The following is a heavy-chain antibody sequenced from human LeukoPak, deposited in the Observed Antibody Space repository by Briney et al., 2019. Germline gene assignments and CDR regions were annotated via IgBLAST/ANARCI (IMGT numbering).Heavy chain of an antibody. CDR3: AKDTRYSNYAGGSFDI. Sequence: PGGSLRLSCAASGFTFSDYYMSWIRQAPGKGLEWVSGISWNSGGTGYADSVKGRVTISRDNAKNSLYLQMNSLRVEDTALYYCAKDTRYSNYAGGSFDIWGQGTMVTVSS. D-gene: IGHD4-11*01. CDR1: GFTFSDYY. J-gene: IGHJ3*02. V-gene: IGHV3-9*01. CDR2: ISWNSGGT.